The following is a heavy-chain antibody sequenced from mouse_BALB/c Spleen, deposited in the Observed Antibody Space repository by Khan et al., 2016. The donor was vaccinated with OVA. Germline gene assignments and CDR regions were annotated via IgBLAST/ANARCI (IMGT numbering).Heavy chain of an antibody. J-gene: IGHJ3*01. CDR3: ARRMIITTWGCAY. CDR2: IHYSGTT. CDR1: GYSITSGYS. V-gene: IGHV3-1*02. Sequence: EVKLEESGPDLVKPSQSLSLTCTVTGYSITSGYSWHWIRQFPGNKLEWMGYIHYSGTTNYNPSLTSRISITRATSKNQSFLHLNSVTTEKTDTNHCARRMIITTWGCAYWGQGTLVTVSA. D-gene: IGHD2-12*01.